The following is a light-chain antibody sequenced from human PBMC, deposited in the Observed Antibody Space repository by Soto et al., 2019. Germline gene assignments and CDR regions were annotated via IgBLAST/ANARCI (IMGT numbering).Light chain of an antibody. Sequence: SYELTQPPSVSVSPGQTARITCSGDALPKQYAYWYQQKPGQAPVVVIYKDNGRPSGIPERFSGSSSGTTVTLTISGVQAEDEAYYYCQSSDSSGRYPYVFGTGIKLTVL. CDR1: ALPKQY. CDR3: QSSDSSGRYPYV. CDR2: KDN. J-gene: IGLJ1*01. V-gene: IGLV3-25*02.